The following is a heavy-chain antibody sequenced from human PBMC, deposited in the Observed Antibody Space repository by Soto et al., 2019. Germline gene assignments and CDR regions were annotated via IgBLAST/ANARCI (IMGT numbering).Heavy chain of an antibody. Sequence: QVQLVESGGGVVQPGRSLRLSCAASGFTFSSYAMHWVRQAPGKGLEWVAVISYDGSNKYYADSVKGRFTISRDNSKNTLYLQMNSLRAEDTAVYYCARDGGPLLSGSLYFDSWGQGTLVTVSS. CDR1: GFTFSSYA. CDR3: ARDGGPLLSGSLYFDS. J-gene: IGHJ4*02. V-gene: IGHV3-30-3*01. D-gene: IGHD1-26*01. CDR2: ISYDGSNK.